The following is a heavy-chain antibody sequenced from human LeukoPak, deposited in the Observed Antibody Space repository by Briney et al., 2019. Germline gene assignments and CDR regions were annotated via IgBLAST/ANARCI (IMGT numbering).Heavy chain of an antibody. CDR1: GFTFSSYA. CDR2: ISGSGGST. Sequence: PGGSLRLSCAASGFTFSSYAMSWVRQAPGKGLEWVSAISGSGGSTYYADSVKGRFTISRDNSKNTLYLQMNSLRAEDTAVYYCAKRKLDYDFWSGFYYWGQGTLVTVSS. J-gene: IGHJ4*02. CDR3: AKRKLDYDFWSGFYY. D-gene: IGHD3-3*01. V-gene: IGHV3-23*01.